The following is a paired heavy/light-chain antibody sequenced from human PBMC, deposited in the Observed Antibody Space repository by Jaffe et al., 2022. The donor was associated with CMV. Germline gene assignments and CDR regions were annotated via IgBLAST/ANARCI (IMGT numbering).Heavy chain of an antibody. V-gene: IGHV4-59*08. Sequence: QVQLQESGPGLVKPSETLSLTCTVSGDSIGGYYWTWIRQPPGKGLEWIGHIYYTGTTNYNPSLKSRVTISVDTSKNHFSLKLSSVTAADTAVYYCARFYTLIDGIDSWGQGTLVTVSS. J-gene: IGHJ5*01. CDR1: GDSIGGYY. CDR2: IYYTGTT. CDR3: ARFYTLIDGIDS. D-gene: IGHD3-9*01.
Light chain of an antibody. CDR1: SGHSGYI. CDR3: ETWDSNTRV. Sequence: QPVLTQSSSASASLGSSVKLTCTLSSGHSGYIIAWHQQQPGKAPRYLMKLEGSGSYNKGSGLPDRFSGSSSGADRYLTISNLQSEDEADYYCETWDSNTRVFGGGTKLTVL. J-gene: IGLJ3*02. V-gene: IGLV4-60*03. CDR2: LEGSGSY.